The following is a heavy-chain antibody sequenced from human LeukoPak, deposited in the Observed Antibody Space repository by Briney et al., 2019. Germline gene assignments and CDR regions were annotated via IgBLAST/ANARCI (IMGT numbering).Heavy chain of an antibody. Sequence: PGGSLRLSCAASGFTFSSYGMNWVRQAPGKGLEWVSGISGSGGTTYYADSVKGRFTISRDNSKNSLSLQVSSLRAEDTAVYYCAKPNGYYPDWGQGTLVTVSS. D-gene: IGHD3-22*01. V-gene: IGHV3-23*01. CDR2: ISGSGGTT. CDR3: AKPNGYYPD. CDR1: GFTFSSYG. J-gene: IGHJ4*02.